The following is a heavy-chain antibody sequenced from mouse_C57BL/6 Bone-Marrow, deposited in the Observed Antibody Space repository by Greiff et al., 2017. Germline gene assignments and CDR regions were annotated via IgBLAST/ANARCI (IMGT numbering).Heavy chain of an antibody. D-gene: IGHD3-1*01. CDR3: ARSGPLERSFDY. CDR2: IYPTSGRT. J-gene: IGHJ2*01. V-gene: IGHV1-55*01. CDR1: GYTFTSYW. Sequence: QVQLQQPGAELVKPGASVKMSCTASGYTFTSYWITWVKQRPGQGLEWIGDIYPTSGRTNYTEKFKSKTILTVDTSTNTAYMQLSSLTSEASAVLYCARSGPLERSFDYWGQGTTLPVSS.